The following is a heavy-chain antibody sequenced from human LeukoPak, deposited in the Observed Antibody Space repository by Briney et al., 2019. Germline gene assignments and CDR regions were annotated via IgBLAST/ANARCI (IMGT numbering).Heavy chain of an antibody. CDR2: IYYSGST. Sequence: SETLSLTCTVSGGSISSSSYYWGWIRQPPGKGLEWIGSIYYSGSTYYNPSLKSRVTISVDTSKNQFSLKLSSVTAADTAVYYCARECGITMAYYYYMDVWDKGTTVTVSS. J-gene: IGHJ6*03. V-gene: IGHV4-39*07. CDR3: ARECGITMAYYYYMDV. D-gene: IGHD3-10*01. CDR1: GGSISSSSYY.